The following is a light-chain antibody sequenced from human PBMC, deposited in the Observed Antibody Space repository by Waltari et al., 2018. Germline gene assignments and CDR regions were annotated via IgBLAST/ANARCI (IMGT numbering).Light chain of an antibody. CDR1: QSISIY. Sequence: DIQMTQSPSSLSASVGDRVTITCRASQSISIYLKWYQKKPGKAPKFLIYAASSWQSGVPSRFSGSGSGTDFTLTISSLQPEDCATYYCQQSYSTLWTFGQGTKVEIK. J-gene: IGKJ1*01. CDR2: AAS. V-gene: IGKV1-39*01. CDR3: QQSYSTLWT.